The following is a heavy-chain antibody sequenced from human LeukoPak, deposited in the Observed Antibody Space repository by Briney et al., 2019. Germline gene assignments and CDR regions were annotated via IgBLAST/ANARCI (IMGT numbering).Heavy chain of an antibody. J-gene: IGHJ4*02. Sequence: SETLSLTCTVSGGSISSSSYYWGWIRQPPGKGLEWIGEINHSGSTNYNPSLKSRVTISVDTSKNQFSLKLSSVTAADTAVYYCARGLPALDYWGQGTLVTVSS. D-gene: IGHD2-2*01. CDR3: ARGLPALDY. CDR1: GGSISSSSYY. CDR2: INHSGST. V-gene: IGHV4-39*07.